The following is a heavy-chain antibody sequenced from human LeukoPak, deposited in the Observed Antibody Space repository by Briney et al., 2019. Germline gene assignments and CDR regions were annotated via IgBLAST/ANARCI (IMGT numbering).Heavy chain of an antibody. Sequence: GGSLRLSCAASGFTFSSYSMNWVRQAPGKGLEWVSYISSSSSTIYYADSVKGRFTISRDNAKNSLYLQMNSLRAEDTAAYYCASEEVLLWFGGFDYWGQGTLVTVSS. CDR1: GFTFSSYS. J-gene: IGHJ4*02. CDR3: ASEEVLLWFGGFDY. V-gene: IGHV3-48*01. CDR2: ISSSSSTI. D-gene: IGHD3-10*01.